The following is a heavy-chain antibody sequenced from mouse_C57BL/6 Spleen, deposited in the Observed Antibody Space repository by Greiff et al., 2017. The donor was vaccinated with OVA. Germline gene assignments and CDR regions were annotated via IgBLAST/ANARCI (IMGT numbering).Heavy chain of an antibody. CDR1: GYTFTSYW. D-gene: IGHD1-1*02. Sequence: QVQLKQPGAELVMPGASVKLSCKASGYTFTSYWMHWVKQRPGQGLEWIGEIDPSDSYTNYNQKFKGKSTLTVDKSSSTAYMQLSSLTSEDSAVYYCARYGRGFADWGQGTLVTVSA. J-gene: IGHJ3*01. CDR3: ARYGRGFAD. CDR2: IDPSDSYT. V-gene: IGHV1-69*01.